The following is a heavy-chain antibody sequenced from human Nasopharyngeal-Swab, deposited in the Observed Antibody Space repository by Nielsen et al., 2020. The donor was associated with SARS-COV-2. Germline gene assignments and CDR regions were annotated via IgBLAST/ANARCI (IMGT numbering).Heavy chain of an antibody. D-gene: IGHD1-26*01. J-gene: IGHJ3*02. CDR2: ISSSSSTI. CDR3: ARSVGSFYGQGAFDI. CDR1: GFTFSSYS. Sequence: ESLKISCAASGFTFSSYSMNWVRQAPGKGLEWVSYISSSSSTIYYADSVKGRFTISRDNAKNSLYLQMNSLRAEDTAVYYCARSVGSFYGQGAFDIWGQGTMVTVSS. V-gene: IGHV3-48*01.